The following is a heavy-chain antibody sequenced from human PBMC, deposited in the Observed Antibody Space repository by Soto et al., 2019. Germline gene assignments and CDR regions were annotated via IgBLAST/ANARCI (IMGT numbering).Heavy chain of an antibody. CDR3: ARLPVDTITSLDY. V-gene: IGHV3-74*01. J-gene: IGHJ4*02. CDR1: GFTFSRYW. Sequence: EVQLVESGGDLVQPGGFLRLSCATSGFTFSRYWMHWVRQVPGKGLVWVSRINSDGNSISYSDSVKGRFTISRDNAKNTLYLQMNSLRVEDTAVYYCARLPVDTITSLDYWGQGTLVTVSS. CDR2: INSDGNSI. D-gene: IGHD3-3*01.